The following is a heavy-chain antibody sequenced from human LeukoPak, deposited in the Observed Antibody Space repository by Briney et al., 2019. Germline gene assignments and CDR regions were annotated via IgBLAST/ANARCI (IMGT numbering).Heavy chain of an antibody. Sequence: SETLSLTCAVYGGSFSGYYRSWIRQPPGRGLEWIGEINHSGSTNYNPSLKSRVTISVDTSKNQFSLKLSSVTAADTAVYYCARVYFGAAAEGADAFDIWGQGTMVTVSS. CDR1: GGSFSGYY. J-gene: IGHJ3*02. V-gene: IGHV4-34*01. CDR2: INHSGST. CDR3: ARVYFGAAAEGADAFDI. D-gene: IGHD6-13*01.